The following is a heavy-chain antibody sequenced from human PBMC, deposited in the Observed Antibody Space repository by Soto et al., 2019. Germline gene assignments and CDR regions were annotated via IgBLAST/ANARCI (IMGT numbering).Heavy chain of an antibody. D-gene: IGHD4-17*01. J-gene: IGHJ4*02. CDR2: ISAYNGNT. Sequence: QVQLVQSGAEVKKPGASVKVSCKASGYTFTSYGISWVRQAPGQGLEWMGWISAYNGNTNYAQKRQGRVTMTTDTSTITAYVELRSLRSDGPAVYYCARGRKGATVTTMHFDYWGQGTLVTVSS. CDR1: GYTFTSYG. V-gene: IGHV1-18*01. CDR3: ARGRKGATVTTMHFDY.